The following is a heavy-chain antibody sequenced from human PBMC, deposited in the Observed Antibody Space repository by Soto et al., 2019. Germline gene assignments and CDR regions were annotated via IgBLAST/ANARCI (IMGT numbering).Heavy chain of an antibody. J-gene: IGHJ6*02. D-gene: IGHD3-9*01. Sequence: PSETLSLTCTVSGGSISSGNYYWSWIRQPPGKGLEWIGYIYYSGSTYYNSSLESRVTISVDTSKNQCSLKLSSVTAADTAVYYCARGPPSYDILTGYDDYYYYYGRDVWGQGTTVTVSS. CDR3: ARGPPSYDILTGYDDYYYYYGRDV. CDR1: GGSISSGNYY. V-gene: IGHV4-30-4*01. CDR2: IYYSGST.